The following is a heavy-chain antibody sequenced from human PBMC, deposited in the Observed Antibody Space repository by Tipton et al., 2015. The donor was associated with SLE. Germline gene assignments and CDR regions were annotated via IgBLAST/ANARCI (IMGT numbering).Heavy chain of an antibody. CDR3: ARFDGSVPVFEF. CDR2: IYYSGST. D-gene: IGHD5-24*01. V-gene: IGHV4-30-4*01. CDR1: GASISSGDYH. J-gene: IGHJ4*02. Sequence: TLSLTCTVSGASISSGDYHWSWIRQPPGKGLEWIGYIYYSGSTYYNPSLRSRLSISVDKSNNQFSLKMTSVTAADTAVYYCARFDGSVPVFEFWGQGTLVTVSS.